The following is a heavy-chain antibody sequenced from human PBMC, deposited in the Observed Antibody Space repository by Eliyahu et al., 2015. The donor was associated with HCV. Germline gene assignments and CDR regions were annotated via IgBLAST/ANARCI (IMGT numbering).Heavy chain of an antibody. CDR2: ISGSGGST. D-gene: IGHD2-2*01. Sequence: EVQLLESGGGLVQPGGSLRLSCAASGFTFSXYAMSWVRQAPGKGLEWVSAISGSGGSTYYADSVKGRFTISRDNSKNTLYLQMNSLRAEDTAVYYCAKDAQGYCSSTSCSGVYWGQGTLVTVSS. J-gene: IGHJ4*02. CDR1: GFTFSXYA. CDR3: AKDAQGYCSSTSCSGVY. V-gene: IGHV3-23*01.